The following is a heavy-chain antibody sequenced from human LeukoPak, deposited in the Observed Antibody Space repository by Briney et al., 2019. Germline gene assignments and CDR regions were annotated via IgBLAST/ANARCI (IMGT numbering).Heavy chain of an antibody. V-gene: IGHV4-34*01. CDR1: GGSFSAYI. Sequence: SETLSLTCAVYGGSFSAYIWGWIHQPPGKGLEWIGEISPSGSTTYSPSLRSRVTTSLDTAKNQFSLQLHSVTAADTAVYYCARLAKCGSTCRGKYWYFDLWGRGTLVTVSS. CDR2: ISPSGST. D-gene: IGHD2-21*01. CDR3: ARLAKCGSTCRGKYWYFDL. J-gene: IGHJ2*01.